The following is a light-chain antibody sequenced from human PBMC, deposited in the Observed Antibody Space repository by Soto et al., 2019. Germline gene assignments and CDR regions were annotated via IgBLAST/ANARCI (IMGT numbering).Light chain of an antibody. V-gene: IGKV1-5*03. CDR3: QQYNSYCT. J-gene: IGKJ1*01. Sequence: DIQRNQTHSTLSASVVDRFTITFLASQSISHWFAWYQQKPWKAPKLLIYEASSLESGVPSRFSGSGSGTEFTLTISSLQPDDFATYYCQQYNSYCTVGQGTKV. CDR1: QSISHW. CDR2: EAS.